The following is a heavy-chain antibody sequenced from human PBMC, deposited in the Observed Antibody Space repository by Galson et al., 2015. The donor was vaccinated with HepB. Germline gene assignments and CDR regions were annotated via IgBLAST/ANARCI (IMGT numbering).Heavy chain of an antibody. Sequence: SLRLPCAASGFTFSNYGMHWVRQAPGKGLEWVAVISYDGSNKYYADSVTGRFTISRDNSKNTLYLQMNSLRAEDTALYYCAKDPYLYSALAGTMAGFDYWGQGTLVTVSS. V-gene: IGHV3-30*18. CDR3: AKDPYLYSALAGTMAGFDY. CDR2: ISYDGSNK. D-gene: IGHD6-19*01. CDR1: GFTFSNYG. J-gene: IGHJ4*02.